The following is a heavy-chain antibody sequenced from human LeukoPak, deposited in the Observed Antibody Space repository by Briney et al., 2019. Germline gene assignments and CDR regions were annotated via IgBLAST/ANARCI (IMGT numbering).Heavy chain of an antibody. CDR3: ARVDYAEWLPPLDY. J-gene: IGHJ4*02. CDR1: GYSISSGYY. D-gene: IGHD3-3*01. CDR2: IYHSGST. Sequence: SETLSLTCTVSGYSISSGYYWGWIRQPPGKGLEWIGSIYHSGSTYYNPSLKSRVTISVDTSKNQFSLKLSSVTAADTAVYYCARVDYAEWLPPLDYWGQGTLVTVSS. V-gene: IGHV4-38-2*02.